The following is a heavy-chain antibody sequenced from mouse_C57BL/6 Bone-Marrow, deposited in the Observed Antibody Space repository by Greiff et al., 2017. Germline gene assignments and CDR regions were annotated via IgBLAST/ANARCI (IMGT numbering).Heavy chain of an antibody. CDR3: ARSEGYYYGGSPWFAY. J-gene: IGHJ3*01. D-gene: IGHD1-1*01. V-gene: IGHV1-64*01. CDR1: GYTFTSYW. Sequence: QVQLQQPGAELVKPGASVKLSCKASGYTFTSYWMHWVKQRPGQGLEWIGMIHPNSGSTNYNEKFKSKATLTVDKSSSTSYMQLSSLTSEDSAVYYCARSEGYYYGGSPWFAYWGQGTLVTVSA. CDR2: IHPNSGST.